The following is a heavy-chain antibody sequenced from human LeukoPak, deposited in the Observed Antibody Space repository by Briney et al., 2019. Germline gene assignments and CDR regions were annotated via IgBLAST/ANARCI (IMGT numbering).Heavy chain of an antibody. CDR2: ISSSGSTI. CDR3: ARRKEIDY. Sequence: PGGSLRLSCAASGFTFSSYSMNWVRQAPGKGLEWVSSISSSGSTIYYADSVRGRFTISRDNAKNSLYLQMNSLRAEDTAAYYCARRKEIDYWGQGTLVTVSS. CDR1: GFTFSSYS. J-gene: IGHJ4*02. V-gene: IGHV3-48*01.